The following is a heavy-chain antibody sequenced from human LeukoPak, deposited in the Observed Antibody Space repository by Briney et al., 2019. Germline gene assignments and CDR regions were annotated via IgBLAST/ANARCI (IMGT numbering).Heavy chain of an antibody. J-gene: IGHJ6*03. Sequence: PGGSLRLSCAASGFTFSGYGMHWVRQAPGKGLEWVAFIRYDGSNNYYTDSVKGRFTISRDNSKNTLYLQMNSLRAEDTAVYYCARGYSYGQTSPHYYYYMDVWGKGTTVTVSS. V-gene: IGHV3-30*02. D-gene: IGHD5-18*01. CDR3: ARGYSYGQTSPHYYYYMDV. CDR1: GFTFSGYG. CDR2: IRYDGSNN.